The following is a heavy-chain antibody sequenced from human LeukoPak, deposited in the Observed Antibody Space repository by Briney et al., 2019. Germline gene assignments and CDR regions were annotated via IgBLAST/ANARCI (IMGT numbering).Heavy chain of an antibody. V-gene: IGHV4-34*01. J-gene: IGHJ2*01. CDR3: ASRAMTLDL. Sequence: SETLSLTCAAYGGSFSGYYWSWIRQPPGKGLEWIGEINHSGSTNYNPSLKSRVTISVDTSKNQFSLKLTSVTAADTAVYYCASRAMTLDLWGRGTLVTVSS. D-gene: IGHD2-21*02. CDR1: GGSFSGYY. CDR2: INHSGST.